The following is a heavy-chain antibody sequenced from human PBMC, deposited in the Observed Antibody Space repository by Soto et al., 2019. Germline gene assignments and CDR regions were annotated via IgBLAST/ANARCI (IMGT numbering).Heavy chain of an antibody. D-gene: IGHD3-22*01. J-gene: IGHJ4*02. CDR2: INHSGST. CDR3: ASGPVDHSSGSLDY. CDR1: GGSFSGYY. Sequence: QVQLQQWGAGLLKPSETLSLTCAVYGGSFSGYYWSWIRQPPGKGLEWIGEINHSGSTNYNPSLKSRVTTSVDTSKSQFSLKLSSVTAADTAVYYCASGPVDHSSGSLDYWGQGTLVTVSS. V-gene: IGHV4-34*01.